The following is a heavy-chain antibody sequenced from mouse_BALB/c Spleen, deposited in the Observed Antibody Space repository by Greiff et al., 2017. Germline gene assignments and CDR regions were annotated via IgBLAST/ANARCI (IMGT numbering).Heavy chain of an antibody. V-gene: IGHV5-17*02. J-gene: IGHJ4*01. CDR1: GFTFSSFG. Sequence: EVQLVESGGGLVQPGGSRKLSCAASGFTFSSFGMYWVRQAPEKGLEWVAYISSGSSTTYYADTVKGRFTISRDNPKNTLFLQMTSLRSEDTAMYCCARAGDCDGYAMDYWGQGTSVTVSS. CDR3: ARAGDCDGYAMDY. CDR2: ISSGSSTT.